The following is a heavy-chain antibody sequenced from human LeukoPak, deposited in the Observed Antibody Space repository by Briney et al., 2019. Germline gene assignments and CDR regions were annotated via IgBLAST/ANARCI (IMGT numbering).Heavy chain of an antibody. J-gene: IGHJ4*02. CDR3: AREQLVPDY. CDR1: GYTFTSYG. D-gene: IGHD6-13*01. Sequence: ASVKVSCKASGYTFTSYGISWVRQAPGQGLEWMGWISAYSGDTNYAQKFQGRATMTTDTSTSTAYMELRSLSSDDTAVYYCAREQLVPDYWGQGTLVTVSS. CDR2: ISAYSGDT. V-gene: IGHV1-18*01.